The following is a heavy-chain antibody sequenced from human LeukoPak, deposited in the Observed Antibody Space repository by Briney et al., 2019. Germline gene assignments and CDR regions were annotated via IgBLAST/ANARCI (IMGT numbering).Heavy chain of an antibody. D-gene: IGHD5-12*01. CDR1: GYSFSSYW. CDR3: ARLRTDSGYDYMYFHH. J-gene: IGHJ1*01. CDR2: IDPSDSYT. Sequence: GESLKISCKGSGYSFSSYWISWVRQMPGKGLEWMGRIDPSDSYTSHSPSFEGHVTISADESTSTAYLQWSSLKASDTAMYYCARLRTDSGYDYMYFHHWGQGTLVTVSS. V-gene: IGHV5-10-1*01.